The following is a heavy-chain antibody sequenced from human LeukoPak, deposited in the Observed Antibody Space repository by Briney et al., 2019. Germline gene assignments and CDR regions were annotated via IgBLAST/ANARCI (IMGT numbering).Heavy chain of an antibody. CDR3: ARDLGIAAPDY. CDR2: INSDGSST. V-gene: IGHV3-74*01. Sequence: PGGSLRLSCAASGCTFSSYWMHWVRQAPGKGLVWVSRINSDGSSTSYADSVKGRFTISRDNANNTLYLQMNSLRAEDTAVYYCARDLGIAAPDYWGQGTLVTVSS. D-gene: IGHD6-13*01. J-gene: IGHJ4*02. CDR1: GCTFSSYW.